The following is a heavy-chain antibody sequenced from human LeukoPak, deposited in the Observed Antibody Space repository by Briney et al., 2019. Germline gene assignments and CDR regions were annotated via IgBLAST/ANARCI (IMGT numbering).Heavy chain of an antibody. CDR3: ARHGGVAGTSSFDY. V-gene: IGHV4-34*01. D-gene: IGHD6-19*01. CDR2: IYYSGST. J-gene: IGHJ4*02. CDR1: GGSFSGYY. Sequence: SETLSLTCAVYGGSFSGYYWSWIRQPPGKGLEWIGSIYYSGSTYYNPSLKSRVTISVDTSKNQFSLKLSSVTAADTAVYYCARHGGVAGTSSFDYWGQGTLVTVSS.